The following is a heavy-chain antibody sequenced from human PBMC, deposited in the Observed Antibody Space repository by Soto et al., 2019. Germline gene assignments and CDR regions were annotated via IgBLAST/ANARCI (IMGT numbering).Heavy chain of an antibody. CDR2: IGGSGSST. CDR3: AEDHSPFVLVAPNSYAMDV. Sequence: EVQLLESGGGLVQPGGSLRLSCAASGFTFSSYAMSWVRQAPGKGLEWVSAIGGSGSSTFYVDSVKGRLTISRDTSKNTVYLQMNSLGAEDTAVYYCAEDHSPFVLVAPNSYAMDVWGQGTTVTVSS. V-gene: IGHV3-23*01. J-gene: IGHJ6*02. D-gene: IGHD2-8*01. CDR1: GFTFSSYA.